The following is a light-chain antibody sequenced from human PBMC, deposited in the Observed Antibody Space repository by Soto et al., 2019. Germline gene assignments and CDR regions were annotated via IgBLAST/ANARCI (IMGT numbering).Light chain of an antibody. CDR3: QHYNEWPLT. CDR2: GAS. CDR1: QSVSSSY. Sequence: EIVLTQSPATVSLSPGERATLSCRASQSVSSSYLACYQQKPGQPPRLLIYGASSRATGIPDRFGGSGSGTDFTLTISRLEPEDFAVYYCQHYNEWPLTFGGGTKV. J-gene: IGKJ4*01. V-gene: IGKV3-20*01.